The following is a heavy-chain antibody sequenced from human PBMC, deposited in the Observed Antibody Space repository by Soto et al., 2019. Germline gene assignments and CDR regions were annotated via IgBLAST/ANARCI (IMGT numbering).Heavy chain of an antibody. CDR3: ARGVGPDTNYGLRPLDY. Sequence: PGWSLRLSCAASGLDVSSDYMSWVRQAPGKGLEWVSVIYRGGFRYYADSVKGRFTISRENSRNTVYLQMDSLKTEDTAVYYCARGVGPDTNYGLRPLDYWGQGTLVTVSS. V-gene: IGHV3-53*01. J-gene: IGHJ4*02. CDR1: GLDVSSDY. D-gene: IGHD4-4*01. CDR2: IYRGGFR.